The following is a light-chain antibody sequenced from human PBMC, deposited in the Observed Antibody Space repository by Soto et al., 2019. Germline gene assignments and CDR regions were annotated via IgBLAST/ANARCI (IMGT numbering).Light chain of an antibody. CDR1: QGIRSD. CDR2: GAS. J-gene: IGKJ2*01. V-gene: IGKV1-17*01. Sequence: DIQMTQSPSSLSASVGDRVTITCRASQGIRSDLGWFQHKPGKAPTRLIFGASTLQGGVPSRFSGSGSGTDFTLTISGLQPEDFATYYCLQHNSYPYTFSQGTKLEIK. CDR3: LQHNSYPYT.